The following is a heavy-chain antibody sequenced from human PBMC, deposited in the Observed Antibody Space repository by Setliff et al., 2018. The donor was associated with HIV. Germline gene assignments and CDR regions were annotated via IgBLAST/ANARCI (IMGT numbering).Heavy chain of an antibody. D-gene: IGHD3-10*01. CDR3: ASGPRYRSGNYYYYYYYMDV. V-gene: IGHV4-34*01. CDR1: GGSFSGYY. Sequence: SETLSLTCAVYGGSFSGYYWFWIRQLPGKGLEWIGEINHSGSTNYNPSLKSRVTIAVDTSKNQFSLKLSSVTAADTAVYYCASGPRYRSGNYYYYYYYMDVWGKGTTVTVSS. CDR2: INHSGST. J-gene: IGHJ6*03.